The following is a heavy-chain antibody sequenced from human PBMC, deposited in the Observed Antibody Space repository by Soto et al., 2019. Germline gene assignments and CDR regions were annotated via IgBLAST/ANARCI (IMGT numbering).Heavy chain of an antibody. CDR2: ISYDGSNK. D-gene: IGHD7-27*01. Sequence: QVQLVESGGGVVQPGRSLRLSCAASGFTFSSYAMHWVRQAPGKGLEWVAVISYDGSNKYYADSVKGPFTISSDNSNRSLYLHINSLSADATSVYYSARDPTKLYRRWGHYFHFWGQGTLVTLSS. J-gene: IGHJ4*02. V-gene: IGHV3-30-3*01. CDR1: GFTFSSYA. CDR3: ARDPTKLYRRWGHYFHF.